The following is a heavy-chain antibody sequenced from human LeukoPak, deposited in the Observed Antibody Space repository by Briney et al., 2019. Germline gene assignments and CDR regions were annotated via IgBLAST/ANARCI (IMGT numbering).Heavy chain of an antibody. J-gene: IGHJ4*02. CDR1: GYSISSGYY. Sequence: SETLSLTCTVSGYSISSGYYRSWIRQPPGKGLEWIGYIYYSGSTNYNPSLKSRVTISVDTSKNQFSLKLSSVTAADTAVYYCARTRRGPHYFDYWGQGTLVTVSS. D-gene: IGHD3-10*01. CDR2: IYYSGST. CDR3: ARTRRGPHYFDY. V-gene: IGHV4-61*01.